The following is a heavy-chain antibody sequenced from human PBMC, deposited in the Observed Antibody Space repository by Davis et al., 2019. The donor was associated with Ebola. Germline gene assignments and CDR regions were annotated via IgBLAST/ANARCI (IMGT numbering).Heavy chain of an antibody. J-gene: IGHJ5*02. D-gene: IGHD3-10*01. Sequence: PSETLSLTCAVYGGSFSSYYWSWIRQPPGKGLEWIGYIYYSGSTNYNPSLKSRVTISVDTSKNQFSLKLSSVTAADTAVYYCARPQGRGREAWFDPWGQGTLVTVSS. CDR3: ARPQGRGREAWFDP. CDR1: GGSFSSYY. V-gene: IGHV4-59*08. CDR2: IYYSGST.